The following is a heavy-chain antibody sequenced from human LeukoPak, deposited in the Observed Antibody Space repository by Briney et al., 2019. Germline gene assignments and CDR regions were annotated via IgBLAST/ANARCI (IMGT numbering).Heavy chain of an antibody. Sequence: GGSLRLSCVATGFTFKSVSMSWVRQAPGKGLEWVAFIGHVAGDIFYADSVKGRFTTSRDDANDSVYLQMNSLRVDDTAVYFCARDPYTGSIFDYWGHGTLVTVSS. D-gene: IGHD1-1*01. CDR3: ARDPYTGSIFDY. J-gene: IGHJ4*01. CDR1: GFTFKSVS. CDR2: IGHVAGDI. V-gene: IGHV3-21*01.